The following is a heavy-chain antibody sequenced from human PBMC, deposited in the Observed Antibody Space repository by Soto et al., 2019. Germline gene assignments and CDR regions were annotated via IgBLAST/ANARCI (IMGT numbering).Heavy chain of an antibody. CDR2: IYSGGST. Sequence: EVQLVESGGGLIQPGGSLRLSCAASGFTVSSNYMSWVRQAPGKGLEWVSVIYSGGSTYYADSVKGRFTISRDNSKNTLDLQMNSLRAEDTAVYYCARDRGYYDSSGYLDYWGQGTLVTVSS. CDR3: ARDRGYYDSSGYLDY. D-gene: IGHD3-22*01. V-gene: IGHV3-53*01. J-gene: IGHJ4*02. CDR1: GFTVSSNY.